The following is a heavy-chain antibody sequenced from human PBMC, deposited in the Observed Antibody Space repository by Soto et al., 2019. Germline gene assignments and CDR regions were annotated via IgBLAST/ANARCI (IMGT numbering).Heavy chain of an antibody. V-gene: IGHV3-23*01. CDR2: FGGSGGT. Sequence: EVQVLESGGGLVQPGGSLRLSCVGSGFIFSNYAMAWVRQAPGKGLXXVSGFGGSGGTYYADSVKGRYTISRDNSKNTLYLQMNSLRVEDTAVYYCAKSQSSLYYMDVWGKGTAVTVSS. CDR3: AKSQSSLYYMDV. J-gene: IGHJ6*03. CDR1: GFIFSNYA.